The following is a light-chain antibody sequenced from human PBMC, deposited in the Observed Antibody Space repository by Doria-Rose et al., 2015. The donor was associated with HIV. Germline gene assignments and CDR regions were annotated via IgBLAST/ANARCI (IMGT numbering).Light chain of an antibody. J-gene: IGKJ1*01. CDR2: DGS. CDR1: QRFSSAY. V-gene: IGKV3-20*01. CDR3: HQYGTSWT. Sequence: TQSPGTLSLSPGERATLSCRASQRFSSAYLARCQQKPGQAPSLLIYDGSTRATGIPDRFSASGSGADFTLTINRLEPEDFAPYYCHQYGTSWTFGQGTKVEI.